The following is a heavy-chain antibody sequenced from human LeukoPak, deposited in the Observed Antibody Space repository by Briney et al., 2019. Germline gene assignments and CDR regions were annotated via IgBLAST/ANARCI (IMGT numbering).Heavy chain of an antibody. CDR2: ISSSGSTI. V-gene: IGHV3-48*03. J-gene: IGHJ4*02. CDR1: GFTFSSYE. Sequence: GGSLRLSCAASGFTFSSYEMNWVRQAPGKGLEWVSYISSSGSTIYYADSVKGRFTISRDNAKNSLYLQMNRLRAEDAAVYYCARDHATMVRGVIYYFDYWGQGTLVTVSS. D-gene: IGHD3-10*01. CDR3: ARDHATMVRGVIYYFDY.